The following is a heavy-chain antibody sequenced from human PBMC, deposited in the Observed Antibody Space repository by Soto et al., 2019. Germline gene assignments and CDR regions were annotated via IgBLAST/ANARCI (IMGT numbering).Heavy chain of an antibody. CDR2: ISSSSSYI. CDR1: GFTFSSYS. D-gene: IGHD5-12*01. V-gene: IGHV3-21*01. Sequence: GGSLRLSCAASGFTFSSYSMNWVRQAPGKGLEWVSSISSSSSYIYYADSVKGRFTISRDNAKNSLYLQMNSLRAEDTAVYYCARASGYSGYVGAFDIWGQGTMVTVSS. J-gene: IGHJ3*02. CDR3: ARASGYSGYVGAFDI.